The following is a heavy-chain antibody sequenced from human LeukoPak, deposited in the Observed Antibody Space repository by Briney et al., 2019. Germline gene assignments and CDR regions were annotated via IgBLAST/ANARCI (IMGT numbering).Heavy chain of an antibody. J-gene: IGHJ4*02. CDR2: ISYDGSNK. Sequence: GGSLRLSCAASGFTFSSYAMHWVRQAPGKGLEWVAVISYDGSNKYYADSVKGRFTISRDNAKNSLYLQMNSLRAEDTAVYYCAGGDRGSYYSDWGQGTLVTVSS. CDR1: GFTFSSYA. V-gene: IGHV3-30*04. D-gene: IGHD1-26*01. CDR3: AGGDRGSYYSD.